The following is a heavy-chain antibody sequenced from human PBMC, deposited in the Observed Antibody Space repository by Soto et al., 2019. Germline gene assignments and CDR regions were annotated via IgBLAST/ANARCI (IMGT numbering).Heavy chain of an antibody. CDR1: GFTFSSYA. D-gene: IGHD3-22*01. Sequence: GGSLRLSCAASGFTFSSYAMNWVRQAPGKGLEWVSSISSSSTSIYYADSVKGRFTISRDNAKNSLYLQMNSLRAEDTAVYYCAGVVDYYDPYYYYGMDVWGQGTTVTVS. J-gene: IGHJ6*02. V-gene: IGHV3-21*01. CDR2: ISSSSTSI. CDR3: AGVVDYYDPYYYYGMDV.